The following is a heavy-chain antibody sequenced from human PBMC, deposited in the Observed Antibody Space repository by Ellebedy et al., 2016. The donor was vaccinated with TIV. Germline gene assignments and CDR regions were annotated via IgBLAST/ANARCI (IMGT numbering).Heavy chain of an antibody. D-gene: IGHD4-23*01. CDR2: ISGSGGST. CDR1: GFTFSSYA. J-gene: IGHJ6*03. V-gene: IGHV3-23*01. CDR3: AKGSVTPTSYYYYYYYMDV. Sequence: GGSLRLSXAASGFTFSSYAMSWVRQAPGKGLEWVSAISGSGGSTYYADSVKGRFTISRDNSKNTLYLQMNSLRAEDTAVYYCAKGSVTPTSYYYYYYYMDVWGKGTTVTVSS.